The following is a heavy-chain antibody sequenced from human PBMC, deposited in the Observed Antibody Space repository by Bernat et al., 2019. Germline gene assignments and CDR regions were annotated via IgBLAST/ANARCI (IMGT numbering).Heavy chain of an antibody. J-gene: IGHJ3*02. D-gene: IGHD3-10*01. CDR2: ISSSGTTV. CDR1: GFTLNSHE. CDR3: ARDEFDRSGDAFDI. Sequence: VPLVESGGGVVQPGGSLRLSCAASGFTLNSHEMNWVRQAPGKGLEWISYISSSGTTVHYADSVRGRFTISRDTAKNSLYLQLNSLRVEDTAVYYCARDEFDRSGDAFDIWGQGTMVTVSS. V-gene: IGHV3-48*03.